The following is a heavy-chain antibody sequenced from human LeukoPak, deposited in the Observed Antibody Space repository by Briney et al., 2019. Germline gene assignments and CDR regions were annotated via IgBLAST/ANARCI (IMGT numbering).Heavy chain of an antibody. J-gene: IGHJ4*02. CDR1: GGSISTYY. CDR2: IYYSGST. D-gene: IGHD6-19*01. Sequence: SETLSLTCTVSGGSISTYYWTWIWQPPGKGLEWIGYIYYSGSTNYNPSLKSRVTISVDTSKNQFSLKLSSVTAADTAMYYCARRSYTSGWYGEDYWGQGTLVTVSS. V-gene: IGHV4-59*08. CDR3: ARRSYTSGWYGEDY.